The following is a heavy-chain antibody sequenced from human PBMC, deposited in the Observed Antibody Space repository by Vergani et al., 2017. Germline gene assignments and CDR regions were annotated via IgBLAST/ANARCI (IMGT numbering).Heavy chain of an antibody. CDR3: ARDRRNSGYYNFDY. J-gene: IGHJ4*02. CDR2: ISVYNGET. D-gene: IGHD3-22*01. CDR1: GYTFRNYG. V-gene: IGHV1-18*04. Sequence: QVQLVQSGAEVKKPGASVKVSCEGSGYTFRNYGISWVRQAPGEGLEWLGWISVYNGETKFAQKFQGRVTLTRDTSTDTAYMEMGSLRSDDTAVYYCARDRRNSGYYNFDYWGQGTLVTVSS.